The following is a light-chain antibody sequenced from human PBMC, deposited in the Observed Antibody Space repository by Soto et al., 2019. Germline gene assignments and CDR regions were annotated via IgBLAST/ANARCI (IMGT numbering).Light chain of an antibody. CDR3: QQYGSSIFT. Sequence: EIVLTQSPATLSLSPGERATLSCRASQSVSSSYLAWYQQKPGQPPRLLIYGASSRATGIPDRFSGSGSGTDFTLTSSRLEPEDFAVYYCQQYGSSIFTFGPGTKVDIK. J-gene: IGKJ3*01. V-gene: IGKV3-20*01. CDR2: GAS. CDR1: QSVSSSY.